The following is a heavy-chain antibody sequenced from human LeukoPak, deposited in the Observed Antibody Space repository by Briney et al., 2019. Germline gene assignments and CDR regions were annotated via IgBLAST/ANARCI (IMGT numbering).Heavy chain of an antibody. CDR2: IKPKSGGT. D-gene: IGHD2-2*01. CDR1: GYTLTVYY. Sequence: ASLKVSSKASGYTLTVYYMHWVRQAPGQGLEWMGWIKPKSGGTIYAEKFQGRVTLTRDTSISTAYMELGRLRSDDTAVYYCARDEGYCSSASCSAELDYWGQGTLVTVSS. CDR3: ARDEGYCSSASCSAELDY. V-gene: IGHV1-2*02. J-gene: IGHJ4*02.